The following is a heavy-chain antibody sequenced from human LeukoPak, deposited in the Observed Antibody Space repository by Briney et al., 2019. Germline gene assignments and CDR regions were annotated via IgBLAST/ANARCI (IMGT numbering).Heavy chain of an antibody. J-gene: IGHJ4*02. Sequence: GGSLRLSCAASGFSFSSHWMHWVRQAPGKGLVWVSRINSDGSITSNADSVKGRFTISRDNAKNSLYLQMNSLRAEDTAVYYCARDSSTVDPPYWGQGTLVTVSS. CDR3: ARDSSTVDPPY. CDR2: INSDGSIT. D-gene: IGHD2-2*01. CDR1: GFSFSSHW. V-gene: IGHV3-74*01.